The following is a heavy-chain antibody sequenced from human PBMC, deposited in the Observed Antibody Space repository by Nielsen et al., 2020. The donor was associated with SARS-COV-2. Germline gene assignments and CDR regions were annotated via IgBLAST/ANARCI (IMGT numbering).Heavy chain of an antibody. CDR3: ARDDFQLGAFDV. CDR2: IWYDGSKQ. V-gene: IGHV3-33*08. CDR1: GFTFDDYA. D-gene: IGHD3/OR15-3a*01. J-gene: IGHJ3*01. Sequence: GGSLRLSCAASGFTFDDYAMHWVRQAPGKGLEWVAVIWYDGSKQYYVDSVKGRFTISRDNSKNTLYLQMNSLRVEDTAVYYCARDDFQLGAFDVWGLGTVVTVSS.